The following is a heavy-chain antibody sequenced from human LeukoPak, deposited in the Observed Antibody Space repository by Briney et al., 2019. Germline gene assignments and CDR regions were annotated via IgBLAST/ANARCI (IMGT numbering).Heavy chain of an antibody. D-gene: IGHD6-13*01. CDR2: ISSSGSTI. CDR3: AREEVAAAGGWFDP. Sequence: GGSLRLSCAASGFTFSDYYMSWIRQAPGKGLEWASYISSSGSTIYYADSVKGRFTISRDNAKNSLYLQMNSLRAEDTAVYYCAREEVAAAGGWFDPWGQGTLVTVSS. CDR1: GFTFSDYY. V-gene: IGHV3-11*01. J-gene: IGHJ5*02.